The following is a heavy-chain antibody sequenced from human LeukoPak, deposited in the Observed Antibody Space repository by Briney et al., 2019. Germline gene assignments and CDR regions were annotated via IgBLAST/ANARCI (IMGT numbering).Heavy chain of an antibody. Sequence: PGGSLRLSCEASGFTFSTFAMIWVRRPPGKGLEWVSSIFPSGGEIHYADSVRGRFTISRDNSKSTLSLQMNSLRAEDTAIYYCATYRQVLLPFESWGQGTLVTVSS. D-gene: IGHD2-8*02. V-gene: IGHV3-23*01. CDR1: GFTFSTFA. J-gene: IGHJ4*02. CDR2: IFPSGGEI. CDR3: ATYRQVLLPFES.